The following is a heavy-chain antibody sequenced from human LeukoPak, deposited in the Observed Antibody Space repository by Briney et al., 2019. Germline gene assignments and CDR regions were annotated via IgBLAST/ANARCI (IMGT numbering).Heavy chain of an antibody. V-gene: IGHV3-30*18. J-gene: IGHJ4*02. D-gene: IGHD5-18*01. CDR2: ISYDGSNK. CDR3: AKSIKMVRFLIDY. Sequence: QSGGSLRLSCAASGFTFSSYGMHWVRQAPGKGLEWVAVISYDGSNKYYADSVKGRFTISRDNSKNTLYLQMNSLRAEDTAVYYCAKSIKMVRFLIDYWGQGTLVTVSS. CDR1: GFTFSSYG.